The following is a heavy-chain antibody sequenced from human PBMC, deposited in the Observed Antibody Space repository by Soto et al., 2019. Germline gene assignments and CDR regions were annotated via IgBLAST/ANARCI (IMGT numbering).Heavy chain of an antibody. CDR1: GVTFSVYD. CDR3: ARDLPNPYDFWSGYSLDY. J-gene: IGHJ4*02. V-gene: IGHV3-11*01. Sequence: PWGSTGLACAASGVTFSVYDMGWIRQATGKGLEWVSYISSSGGTIYYADSVKGRFTISRDNAKNSLYLQMNSLRAEDTAVYYCARDLPNPYDFWSGYSLDYWGQGTLVTVSS. CDR2: ISSSGGTI. D-gene: IGHD3-3*01.